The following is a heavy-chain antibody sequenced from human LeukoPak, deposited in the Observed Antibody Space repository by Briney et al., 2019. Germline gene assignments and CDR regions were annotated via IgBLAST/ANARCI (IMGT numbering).Heavy chain of an antibody. CDR2: IYYSGST. D-gene: IGHD2-2*01. V-gene: IGHV4-59*01. CDR3: ARVPAAPVSGWFDP. CDR1: GGSISSYY. Sequence: SETPSLTCTVSGGSISSYYWSWIRQPPGKGLEWIGYIYYSGSTNYNPSLKSRVTISVDTSKNQFSLKLSSVTAADTAVYYCARVPAAPVSGWFDPWGQGTLVTVSS. J-gene: IGHJ5*02.